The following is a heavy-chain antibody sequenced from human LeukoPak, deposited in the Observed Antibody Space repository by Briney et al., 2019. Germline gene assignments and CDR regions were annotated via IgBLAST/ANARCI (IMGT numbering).Heavy chain of an antibody. Sequence: GGSLRLSCAASGFIFCNDAMHWVRQAPGKGLEWVAFIWFDGSNKHYADSVKGRFTISRDNSEDTLYLQMNSLRAEDTAVYYCARGDTAMVHTDFDYWGQGTLVTVSS. CDR1: GFIFCNDA. CDR2: IWFDGSNK. D-gene: IGHD5-18*01. CDR3: ARGDTAMVHTDFDY. V-gene: IGHV3-33*01. J-gene: IGHJ4*02.